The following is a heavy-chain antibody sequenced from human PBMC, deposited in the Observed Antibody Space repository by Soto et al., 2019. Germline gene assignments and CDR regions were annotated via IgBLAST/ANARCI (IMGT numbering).Heavy chain of an antibody. V-gene: IGHV4-59*08. J-gene: IGHJ3*01. D-gene: IGHD4-17*01. CDR3: TRPTTGGDFDL. Sequence: QVHLQESGPGLVKPSETLSLTCTVSGGSISSYYWSWIRQPQGKELEWIGYIYDSGSTNYNPSLKSRVTISVDTSNNQFSLRLSSVTAADTAVYYCTRPTTGGDFDLWGQGTMVTVSS. CDR1: GGSISSYY. CDR2: IYDSGST.